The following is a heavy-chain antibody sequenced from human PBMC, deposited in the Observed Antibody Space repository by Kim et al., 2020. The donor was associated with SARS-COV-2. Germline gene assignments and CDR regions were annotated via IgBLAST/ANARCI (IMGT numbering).Heavy chain of an antibody. V-gene: IGHV4-34*01. J-gene: IGHJ3*02. CDR3: ARLLIDI. CDR2: QSGCT. Sequence: QSGCTTSTPSPKRQVTISVDTSKNQFSLRLGSVTAADTAVYYCARLLIDIWGQGTMVTVSS.